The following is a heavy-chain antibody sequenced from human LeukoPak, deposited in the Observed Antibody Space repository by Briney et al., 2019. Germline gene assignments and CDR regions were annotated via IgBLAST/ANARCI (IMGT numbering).Heavy chain of an antibody. CDR1: GFTFRTYG. CDR2: IRYDGSDK. D-gene: IGHD5-12*01. Sequence: PGGSLRLSCAASGFTFRTYGMHWVRQAPGKGLEWVTFIRYDGSDKYYADSVRGRFTISRDNSKNTLFLQMNSLRAEDTAVFYCAKALYSANDRDAFDFWGQGTMVTVSS. J-gene: IGHJ3*01. CDR3: AKALYSANDRDAFDF. V-gene: IGHV3-30*02.